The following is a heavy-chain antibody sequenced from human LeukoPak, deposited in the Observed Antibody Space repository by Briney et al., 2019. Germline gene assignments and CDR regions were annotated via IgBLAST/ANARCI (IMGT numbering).Heavy chain of an antibody. CDR2: IYHSGST. V-gene: IGHV4-38-2*02. J-gene: IGHJ5*02. D-gene: IGHD6-13*01. CDR1: GYSISSGYY. Sequence: PSETLSLTCTVSGYSISSGYYWGWIRQPPGKGLEWIGSIYHSGSTYYNPSLKSRVTISVDTSKNQFSLKLSSVTAADTAVYYCARAGIAAAGTNWWFDPWGQGTLVTVSS. CDR3: ARAGIAAAGTNWWFDP.